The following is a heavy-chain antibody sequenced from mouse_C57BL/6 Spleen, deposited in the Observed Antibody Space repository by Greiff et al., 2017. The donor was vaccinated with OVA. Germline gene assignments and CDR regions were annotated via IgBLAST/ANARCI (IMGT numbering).Heavy chain of an antibody. CDR3: ARSSDYALV. CDR2: IHPNSGST. J-gene: IGHJ1*03. V-gene: IGHV1-64*01. CDR1: GYTFTSYW. D-gene: IGHD2-4*01. Sequence: QVQLQQPGAELVKPGASVTLSCKASGYTFTSYWMHWVKQRPGQGLEWIGMIHPNSGSTNYNEKFKSKATLTVDKSSSIAYMQLSSLTSEDSAVYYCARSSDYALVWGTGTTVTVSS.